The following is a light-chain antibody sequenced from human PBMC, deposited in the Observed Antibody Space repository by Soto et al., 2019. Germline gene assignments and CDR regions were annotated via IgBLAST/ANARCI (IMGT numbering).Light chain of an antibody. CDR3: QQYTNTNNPWM. Sequence: EIVLTQSPVTLSLSPGERATLSCRASQSVRTYLAWYQVKPGQAPRLLIYDASSRASGVPARFSGSGSGTEFTLIISGLQPDDSATYYCQQYTNTNNPWMFGQGTMGDIK. V-gene: IGKV3D-15*01. CDR1: QSVRTY. J-gene: IGKJ1*01. CDR2: DAS.